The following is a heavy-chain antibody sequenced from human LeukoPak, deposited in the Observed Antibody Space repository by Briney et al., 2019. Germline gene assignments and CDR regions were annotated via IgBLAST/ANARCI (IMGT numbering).Heavy chain of an antibody. J-gene: IGHJ4*02. Sequence: SETLSLTCTVPGGSISSYYWSWIRQPPGKGLEWIGYVYYSGSTSYNPSLESRVTISVDTSKNQFSLKLTSVTATDTAVYYCARMTGYPYYFDYWGQGTRVIVSS. D-gene: IGHD3-9*01. CDR2: VYYSGST. CDR1: GGSISSYY. CDR3: ARMTGYPYYFDY. V-gene: IGHV4-59*08.